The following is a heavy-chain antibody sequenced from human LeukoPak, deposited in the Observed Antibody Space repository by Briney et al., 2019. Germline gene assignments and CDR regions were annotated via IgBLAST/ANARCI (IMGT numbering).Heavy chain of an antibody. CDR3: ARGYGGLQLEWELYHY. J-gene: IGHJ4*02. CDR1: GYTFTGYY. CDR2: INPNSGGT. V-gene: IGHV1-2*02. Sequence: GASVKVSCKASGYTFTGYYMHWVRQAPGQGLEWMGWINPNSGGTNYAQKFQGRVTMTRDTSISTAYMELSRLRSDDTAVYYCARGYGGLQLEWELYHYWGQGTLVTVSS. D-gene: IGHD1-26*01.